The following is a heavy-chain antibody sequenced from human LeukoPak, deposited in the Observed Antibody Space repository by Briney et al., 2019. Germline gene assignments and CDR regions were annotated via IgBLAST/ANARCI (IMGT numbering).Heavy chain of an antibody. V-gene: IGHV4-39*07. D-gene: IGHD3-22*01. Sequence: SETLSLTCTVSGGSISSSSYYWGWIRQPPGKGLEWIGSIYYSGSTYYNPSLKSRVTISVDTSNNQFSLKLSSVTAADTAVYYCARGPIEGDWFDPWGQGTLVTVSS. CDR2: IYYSGST. J-gene: IGHJ5*02. CDR3: ARGPIEGDWFDP. CDR1: GGSISSSSYY.